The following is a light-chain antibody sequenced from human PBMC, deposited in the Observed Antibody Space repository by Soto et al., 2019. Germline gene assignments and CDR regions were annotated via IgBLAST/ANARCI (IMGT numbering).Light chain of an antibody. CDR1: NIEIKG. CDR3: QVFDGNSDLVI. CDR2: DNS. J-gene: IGLJ2*01. V-gene: IGLV3-21*02. Sequence: SYELTQPPSVSVAPGQTARITCGGNNIEIKGVHWYQQKPGQAPVLVVYDNSDRPSGIPERFSGSNSGNTATLTISTVEAGDEADYSCQVFDGNSDLVIFGGGTKLTVL.